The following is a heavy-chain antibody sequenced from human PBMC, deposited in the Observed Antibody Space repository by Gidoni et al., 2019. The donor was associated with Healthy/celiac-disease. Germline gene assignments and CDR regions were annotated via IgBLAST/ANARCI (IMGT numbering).Heavy chain of an antibody. J-gene: IGHJ4*02. CDR2: IHHIGST. D-gene: IGHD3-3*01. V-gene: IGHV4-34*01. Sequence: QVQLQQWGAGVLKPSETLSLTCAVDGGSGSGYYWSWIRQPPGKGLEWIVSIHHIGSTNYNPSLKSRVTISVYTSKNQFSLKLSSVTAADTAVYYCARGRNYDFWSGYYPPLDYWGQGTLVTVSS. CDR1: GGSGSGYY. CDR3: ARGRNYDFWSGYYPPLDY.